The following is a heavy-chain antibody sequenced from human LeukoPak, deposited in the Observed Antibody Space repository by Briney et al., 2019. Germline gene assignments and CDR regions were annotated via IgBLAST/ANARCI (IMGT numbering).Heavy chain of an antibody. CDR2: IFPSGGEI. CDR3: AKDPPRTRAPGDAFDI. Sequence: GGSLRLSCAASGFTFSTFAMIWVRQPPGKGLEWVSSIFPSGGEIHYADSVRGRFTISRDNSKSTLSLQMNSLRAEDTAIYYCAKDPPRTRAPGDAFDIWGQGTMVTVSS. J-gene: IGHJ3*02. CDR1: GFTFSTFA. V-gene: IGHV3-23*01. D-gene: IGHD1-14*01.